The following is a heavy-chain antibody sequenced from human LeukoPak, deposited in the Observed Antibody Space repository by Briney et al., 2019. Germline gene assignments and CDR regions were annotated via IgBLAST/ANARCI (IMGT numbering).Heavy chain of an antibody. D-gene: IGHD3-22*01. CDR3: ARAKGYYYDSSGYYYGR. J-gene: IGHJ4*02. CDR1: GGSISSYY. CDR2: IYYSGST. Sequence: SETLSLTCTVSGGSISSYYWSWIRQPPGKGLEWIGYIYYSGSTNYNPSLKSRVTISVDTSKNQFSLKLSSVTAADTAVYYCARAKGYYYDSSGYYYGRWGQGTLVTVSS. V-gene: IGHV4-59*01.